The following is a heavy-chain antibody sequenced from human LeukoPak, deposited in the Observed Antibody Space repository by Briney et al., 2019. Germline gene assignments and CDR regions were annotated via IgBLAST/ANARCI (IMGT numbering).Heavy chain of an antibody. D-gene: IGHD6-19*01. CDR2: IYYSGST. J-gene: IGHJ5*02. Sequence: KPSETLSLTCTVSGSSISSYFWSWIRQPPGKGLEWIGYIYYSGSTNYNPSLKSRVTISVDTPKNQFSLKLSSVTAADTAVYYCAREVAVAGKSGWFDPWGQGTLVTVSS. CDR3: AREVAVAGKSGWFDP. CDR1: GSSISSYF. V-gene: IGHV4-59*01.